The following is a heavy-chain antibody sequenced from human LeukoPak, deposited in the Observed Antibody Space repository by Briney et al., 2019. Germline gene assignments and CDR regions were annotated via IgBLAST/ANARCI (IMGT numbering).Heavy chain of an antibody. J-gene: IGHJ4*02. V-gene: IGHV4-39*01. CDR3: ARGQLDTAMADY. D-gene: IGHD5-18*01. CDR2: IYYSGNT. Sequence: PSETLSLTCIVSGGSISTSAYYWGWIRQPPGEGLQWIGSIYYSGNTYYNSSLKSRVTISVDTSTSQFSLRLNSMTAADTAVYYCARGQLDTAMADYWGQGALVTVSS. CDR1: GGSISTSAYY.